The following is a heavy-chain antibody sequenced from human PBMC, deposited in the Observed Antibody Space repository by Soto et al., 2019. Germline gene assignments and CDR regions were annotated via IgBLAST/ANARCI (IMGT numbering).Heavy chain of an antibody. V-gene: IGHV3-23*01. D-gene: IGHD6-25*01. CDR1: GFTFSSYA. J-gene: IGHJ6*02. CDR2: ISGSGGST. CDR3: AAAATFNHPIYYYYGMDV. Sequence: PGGSPRLSCAASGFTFSSYAMSWVRQAPGKGLEWVSAISGSGGSTYYADSVKGRFTISRDNSKNTLYLQMNSLRAEDTAVYYCAAAATFNHPIYYYYGMDVWGQGTTVTVSS.